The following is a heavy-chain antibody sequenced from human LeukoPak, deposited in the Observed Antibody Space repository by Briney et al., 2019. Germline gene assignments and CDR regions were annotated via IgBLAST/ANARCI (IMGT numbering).Heavy chain of an antibody. CDR3: ASPVPPRLGWFAP. Sequence: PSETLSLTCAVYGGSFSGYYWSWIREPPGKGLEWIGEINHSGSTNYNPSLKSRVTISVDTSKNQFSLKLSSVTAGDTAVYYCASPVPPRLGWFAPWGQGTLVTVSS. D-gene: IGHD1-1*01. CDR2: INHSGST. V-gene: IGHV4-34*01. CDR1: GGSFSGYY. J-gene: IGHJ5*02.